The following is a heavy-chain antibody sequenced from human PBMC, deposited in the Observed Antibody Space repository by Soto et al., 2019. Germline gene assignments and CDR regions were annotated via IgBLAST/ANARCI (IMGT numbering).Heavy chain of an antibody. CDR3: ARAAGSYYDFLTDYSGSYMDV. CDR2: ISADNGHT. Sequence: QVQLVQSGAEVKKPGASVKVSCKASGYTFTSYGISWVRQAPGQRLEWMGWISADNGHTNYSHKLQGRVTMTTDTSTSTAYMELRRLRSDDTAVYYCARAAGSYYDFLTDYSGSYMDVWGKGTTVTVSS. D-gene: IGHD3-9*01. V-gene: IGHV1-18*01. CDR1: GYTFTSYG. J-gene: IGHJ6*03.